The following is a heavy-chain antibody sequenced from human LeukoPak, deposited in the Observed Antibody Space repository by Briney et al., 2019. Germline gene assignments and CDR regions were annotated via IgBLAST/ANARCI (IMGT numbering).Heavy chain of an antibody. CDR1: GFTFSSYS. CDR2: ISSSSSYI. J-gene: IGHJ6*02. Sequence: PGGSLRLSCAASGFTFSSYSMNWVRQAPGKGLEWVSSISSSSSYIYYADSVKGRFTISRDNAKNSLYLQMNSLRAEDTAVYYCARWYSSSKRYYGMDVWGQGTTVTVSS. CDR3: ARWYSSSKRYYGMDV. D-gene: IGHD6-13*01. V-gene: IGHV3-21*01.